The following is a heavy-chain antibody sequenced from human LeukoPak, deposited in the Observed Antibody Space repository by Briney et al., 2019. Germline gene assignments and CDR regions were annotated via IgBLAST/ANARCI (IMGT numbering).Heavy chain of an antibody. CDR3: ARRGDRRVDY. CDR2: ISHSGST. V-gene: IGHV4-38-2*01. Sequence: SQTLSLTCAVSGYSINIGYFWGWIRQTPGKGLEWIGSISHSGSTYYTPSLNSRVTISIDTSKNHFPLKLTSVTAADTAVYYCARRGDRRVDYWGQGTLVTVSS. CDR1: GYSINIGYF. J-gene: IGHJ4*02. D-gene: IGHD4-17*01.